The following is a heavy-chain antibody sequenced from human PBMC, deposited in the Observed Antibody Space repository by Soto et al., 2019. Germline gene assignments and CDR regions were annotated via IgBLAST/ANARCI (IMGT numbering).Heavy chain of an antibody. CDR2: IYYSGAT. CDR1: GGSINKYY. D-gene: IGHD4-17*01. V-gene: IGHV4-59*08. CDR3: ARRDYGDYVRSGYFDI. Sequence: LSLTCTVSGGSINKYYWTWIRRPPGRGLEWIGYIYYSGATYYNPSLKSRVTISVDTSKNQFSLKVTSVTAADTAVYYCARRDYGDYVRSGYFDIWGQGTMVTVS. J-gene: IGHJ3*02.